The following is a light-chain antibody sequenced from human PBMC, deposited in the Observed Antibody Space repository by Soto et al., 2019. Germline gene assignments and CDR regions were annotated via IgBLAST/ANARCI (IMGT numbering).Light chain of an antibody. J-gene: IGKJ2*01. CDR3: QQYNRYLYT. V-gene: IGKV1-5*01. Sequence: DIQMTQSPSTLSASVGDRVTITCRASQSISSWSAWYQQKPGKAPKLLNYDASSLESGVPSRFSGSGSGTEFTLTISSLQPDDFATYYCQQYNRYLYTFGQGTKLEIK. CDR1: QSISSW. CDR2: DAS.